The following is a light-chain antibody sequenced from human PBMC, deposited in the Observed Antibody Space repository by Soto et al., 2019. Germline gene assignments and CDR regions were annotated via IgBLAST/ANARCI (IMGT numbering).Light chain of an antibody. CDR3: QQRSNWLSIT. V-gene: IGKV3-11*01. J-gene: IGKJ5*01. Sequence: EIGLTQSPATLSLSPGEIATLSCRASQSVSSYLAWYQQKPGQAPRLLIYDASNRATGIPARFSGSGSGTDFTLTISSLEPEDFAVYYCQQRSNWLSITFGQGTRLEIK. CDR2: DAS. CDR1: QSVSSY.